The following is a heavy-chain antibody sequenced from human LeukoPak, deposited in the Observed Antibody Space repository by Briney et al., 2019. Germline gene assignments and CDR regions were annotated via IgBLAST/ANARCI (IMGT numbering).Heavy chain of an antibody. Sequence: GASVKVSCKASGGTFSSYAISWVRQAPGQGLEWKGRIIPIFGTANYAQKFQGRVTITTDESTSTAYMELSSLRSEDTAVYYCASSGGDYDFWSGYYSGPGAFDIWGQGTMATVSS. V-gene: IGHV1-69*05. CDR1: GGTFSSYA. CDR2: IIPIFGTA. D-gene: IGHD3-3*01. J-gene: IGHJ3*02. CDR3: ASSGGDYDFWSGYYSGPGAFDI.